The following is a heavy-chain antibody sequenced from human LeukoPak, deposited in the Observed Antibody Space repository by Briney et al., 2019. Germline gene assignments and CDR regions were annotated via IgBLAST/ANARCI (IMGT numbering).Heavy chain of an antibody. V-gene: IGHV3-23*01. CDR2: ISTNGGYT. Sequence: GGSLRLSCAASGFTFSNYAMNWVRQGPGKGLEWVSSISTNGGYTDYADSVKGRFTISRDNSKNTLYLQMNSLRAEDTAIYYCAKRGSSWRSGWFDPWGQGTLVTVSS. D-gene: IGHD6-13*01. CDR3: AKRGSSWRSGWFDP. CDR1: GFTFSNYA. J-gene: IGHJ5*02.